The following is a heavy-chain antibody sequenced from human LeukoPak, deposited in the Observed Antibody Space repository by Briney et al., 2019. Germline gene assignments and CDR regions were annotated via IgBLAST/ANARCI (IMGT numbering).Heavy chain of an antibody. CDR3: ARGHYGGNSYLNY. Sequence: GASVKVSCKASGGTFSSYAISCVRQAPGQELEWMGRIIPILGIANYAQKFQGRVTITADKSTSTAYMELSSLRSEDTAVYYCARGHYGGNSYLNYWGQGTLVTVSS. V-gene: IGHV1-69*04. J-gene: IGHJ4*02. CDR1: GGTFSSYA. CDR2: IIPILGIA. D-gene: IGHD4-17*01.